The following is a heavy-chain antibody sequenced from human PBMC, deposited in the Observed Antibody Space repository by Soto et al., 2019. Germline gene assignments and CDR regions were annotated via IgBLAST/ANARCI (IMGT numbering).Heavy chain of an antibody. CDR1: GYTLTELS. CDR3: ATAISYDSSGYYPYYFDY. Sequence: ASVKVSCKVSGYTLTELSMHWVRQAPGKGLEWIGGFDPEDGETIYAQKFQGRVTMTEDTSTDTAYMELSSLRSEDTAVYYCATAISYDSSGYYPYYFDYWGQGTLVTVSS. CDR2: FDPEDGET. J-gene: IGHJ4*02. D-gene: IGHD3-22*01. V-gene: IGHV1-24*01.